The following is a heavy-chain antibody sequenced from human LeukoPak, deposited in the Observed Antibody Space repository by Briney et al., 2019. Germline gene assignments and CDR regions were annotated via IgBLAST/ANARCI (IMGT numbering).Heavy chain of an antibody. CDR3: AKDRYKAAAGFRFDP. CDR2: IRYDGSNK. V-gene: IGHV3-30*02. Sequence: GGSLRLSCAASGFTFSSYGMHWVRQAPGKGLEWVAFIRYDGSNKYYADSVKGRFTISRDNSKNTLYLQMNCLRAEDTAVYYCAKDRYKAAAGFRFDPWGQGTLVTVSS. J-gene: IGHJ5*02. CDR1: GFTFSSYG. D-gene: IGHD6-13*01.